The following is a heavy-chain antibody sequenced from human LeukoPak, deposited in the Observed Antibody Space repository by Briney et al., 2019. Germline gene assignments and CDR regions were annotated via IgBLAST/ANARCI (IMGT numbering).Heavy chain of an antibody. D-gene: IGHD6-19*01. CDR3: ARWGGIAVAGLYY. CDR2: IYYSGST. V-gene: IGHV4-59*01. CDR1: GGSISSYY. J-gene: IGHJ4*02. Sequence: SETLSLTCTVSGGSISSYYWSWIRQPPGKGLEWIGYIYYSGSTNYNPSLKSRVTISVDTSKNQFSLKLSSVTAADTAVYYCARWGGIAVAGLYYWGQGTLVTVSS.